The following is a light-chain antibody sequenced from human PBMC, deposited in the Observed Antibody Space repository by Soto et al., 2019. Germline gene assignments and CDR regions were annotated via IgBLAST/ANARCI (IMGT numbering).Light chain of an antibody. V-gene: IGKV3-15*01. CDR1: QSVSSN. Sequence: IVMTQAPTSLSVSPGESATLSCRASQSVSSNLAWYQQKPGQAPRLLIYGASTRATGIPARFSGSGSGTDFTLTISSLEPEDFAVYYCQQRSNWGFTFGPGTKVDIK. J-gene: IGKJ3*01. CDR3: QQRSNWGFT. CDR2: GAS.